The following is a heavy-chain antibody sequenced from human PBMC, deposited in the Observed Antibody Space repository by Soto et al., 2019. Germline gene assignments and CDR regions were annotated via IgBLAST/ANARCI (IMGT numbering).Heavy chain of an antibody. J-gene: IGHJ6*02. CDR1: GFTLSDSY. V-gene: IGHV3-11*01. CDR2: LDSSGSTI. D-gene: IGHD6-13*01. Sequence: QVQLVESGGGLVRPGGSLRLSCAASGFTLSDSYMSWIRQAPGKGLEWVSYLDSSGSTIYNADSVKGRFIISRDNAKNSLYLQMNSLRVEDTAVYYCARDCSGSWYGRGYHYYGMDVWGQGTTVTVSS. CDR3: ARDCSGSWYGRGYHYYGMDV.